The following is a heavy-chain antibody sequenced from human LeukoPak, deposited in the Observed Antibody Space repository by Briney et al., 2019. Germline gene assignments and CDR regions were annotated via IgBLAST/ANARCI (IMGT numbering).Heavy chain of an antibody. Sequence: SETLSLTCTVSGGSISSYYWSWIRQPPGKGLEWIGYIYYSGSTNYNPSLKSRVTISVDTSKNQFSLKLSSVTAADTAVYYCARHGYPYGGSSLRSWFDPWGQGTLVTVSS. D-gene: IGHD4-23*01. CDR3: ARHGYPYGGSSLRSWFDP. CDR2: IYYSGST. J-gene: IGHJ5*02. V-gene: IGHV4-59*08. CDR1: GGSISSYY.